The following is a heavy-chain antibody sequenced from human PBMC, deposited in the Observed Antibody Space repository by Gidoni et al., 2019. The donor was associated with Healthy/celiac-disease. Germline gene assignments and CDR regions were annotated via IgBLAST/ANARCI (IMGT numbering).Heavy chain of an antibody. D-gene: IGHD6-13*01. J-gene: IGHJ4*02. Sequence: AASGFTFSSYAMSWVRQAPGKGLEWVSAISGSGGSTYYADSVKGRFTISRDNSKNTLYLQMNSLRAEDTAVYYCAKPHDSSSWYYFDYWGQGTLVTVSS. CDR3: AKPHDSSSWYYFDY. V-gene: IGHV3-23*01. CDR1: GFTFSSYA. CDR2: ISGSGGST.